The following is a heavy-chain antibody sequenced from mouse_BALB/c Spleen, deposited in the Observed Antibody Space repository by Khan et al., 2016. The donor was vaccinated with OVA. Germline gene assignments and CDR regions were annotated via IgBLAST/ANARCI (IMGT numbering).Heavy chain of an antibody. Sequence: EVELVESGGGLVKPGGSLKLSCAASGFTFSDYYMYWVRQTPEKRLEWVATISDGGSYTYYPDSVKGRFTISRDNAKNNLYLQMSSLKSEDTAMYYCARAGDGGFADWGQGTLVTVSA. CDR2: ISDGGSYT. V-gene: IGHV5-4*02. CDR1: GFTFSDYY. J-gene: IGHJ3*01. CDR3: ARAGDGGFAD. D-gene: IGHD2-3*01.